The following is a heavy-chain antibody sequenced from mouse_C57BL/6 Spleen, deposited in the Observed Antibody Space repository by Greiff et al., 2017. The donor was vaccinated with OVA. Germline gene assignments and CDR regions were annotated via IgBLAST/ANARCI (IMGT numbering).Heavy chain of an antibody. CDR3: ARDSSGYNAY. V-gene: IGHV1-82*01. D-gene: IGHD3-2*02. CDR2: FFPGAGGT. CDR1: GYAFSSSW. J-gene: IGHJ3*01. Sequence: VQRVESGPELVKPGASVKISCKASGYAFSSSWLNWVKQRSGKGLVWIGRFFPGAGGTNYNGKFKGKATLTADKSSSTDYMQLSSLTSEDSAVYFCARDSSGYNAYWGQGTLVTVSA.